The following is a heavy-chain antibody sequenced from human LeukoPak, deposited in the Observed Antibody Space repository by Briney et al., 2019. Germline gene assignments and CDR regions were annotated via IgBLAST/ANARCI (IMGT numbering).Heavy chain of an antibody. V-gene: IGHV1-2*02. J-gene: IGHJ6*03. CDR3: ARGDYGEPWGYYYYMDV. CDR1: GYTFTGYY. Sequence: GASVKVSCKASGYTFTGYYIHWVRQAPGQGLEWMGWINPNSGGTNYAQKSQGRVTMTRDTSFSTAYMELSRLRSDDTAVYYCARGDYGEPWGYYYYMDVWGKGTTVTVSS. CDR2: INPNSGGT. D-gene: IGHD4-17*01.